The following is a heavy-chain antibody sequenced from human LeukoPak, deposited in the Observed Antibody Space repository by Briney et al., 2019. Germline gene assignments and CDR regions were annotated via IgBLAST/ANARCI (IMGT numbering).Heavy chain of an antibody. CDR2: IYTSGST. Sequence: PSETPSLTCTVSGGSISSYYWSWIRQPAGKGLEWIGRIYTSGSTNYNPSLKSRVTMSVDTSKNQFSLKLSSVTAADTAVYYCARQHLEVWSGYYSYYYYYMDVWGKGTTVTVSS. J-gene: IGHJ6*03. CDR3: ARQHLEVWSGYYSYYYYYMDV. CDR1: GGSISSYY. D-gene: IGHD3-3*01. V-gene: IGHV4-4*07.